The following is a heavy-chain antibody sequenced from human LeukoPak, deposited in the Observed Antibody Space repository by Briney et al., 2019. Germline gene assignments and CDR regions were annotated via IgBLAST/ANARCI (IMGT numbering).Heavy chain of an antibody. D-gene: IGHD6-6*01. CDR2: ISGSGDNT. V-gene: IGHV3-23*01. J-gene: IGHJ4*02. CDR1: GFTFSSYA. Sequence: PGGSLRLSCAASGFTFSSYAMNWVRQAPGKGLEWVSAISGSGDNTYYADSVKGRLTISRDNSKNTLYMEMNSLRAEDTAVYYCAKGGRGSIATRPDYWGQGTLVTVSS. CDR3: AKGGRGSIATRPDY.